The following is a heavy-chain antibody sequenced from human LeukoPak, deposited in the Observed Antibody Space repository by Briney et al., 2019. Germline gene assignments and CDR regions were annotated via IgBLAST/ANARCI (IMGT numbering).Heavy chain of an antibody. CDR2: INHSGST. D-gene: IGHD6-6*01. Sequence: PSETLSLTCAVYGGSFSGYYWSWIRQPPGKGLEWIGEINHSGSTNYDPSLKSRVTISVDTSKNQFSLKLSSVTAADTAVYYCARGDMAARAFDIWGQGTMVTVSS. V-gene: IGHV4-34*01. J-gene: IGHJ3*02. CDR1: GGSFSGYY. CDR3: ARGDMAARAFDI.